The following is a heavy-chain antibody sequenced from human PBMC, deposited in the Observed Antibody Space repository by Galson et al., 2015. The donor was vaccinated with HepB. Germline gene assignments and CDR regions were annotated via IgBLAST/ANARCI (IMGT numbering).Heavy chain of an antibody. D-gene: IGHD2-15*01. Sequence: SVKVSCKASGYTFTSYYMHWVRQAPGQGLEWMGIINPSGGSASYAQKLQGRVTMTRDTSTSTVYMELSSLRSEDTAVYYCARSIVVVVAATGAADAFDIWGQGTMVTVSS. CDR1: GYTFTSYY. V-gene: IGHV1-46*04. CDR3: ARSIVVVVAATGAADAFDI. J-gene: IGHJ3*02. CDR2: INPSGGSA.